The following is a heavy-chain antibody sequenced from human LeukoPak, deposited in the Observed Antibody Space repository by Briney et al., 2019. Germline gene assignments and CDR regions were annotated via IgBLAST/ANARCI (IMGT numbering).Heavy chain of an antibody. V-gene: IGHV3-7*01. J-gene: IGHJ3*02. CDR1: EITFSSYW. Sequence: GGSPRLSCTSSEITFSSYWMSWVRQAPGKGLEWVANIKQDGSEKYYVDSLKGRFTISRDNAKNSLYLQMNSLRAEDTAVYYCATSQTTSGRYGNAFDIWGQGTMVTVSS. CDR2: IKQDGSEK. CDR3: ATSQTTSGRYGNAFDI. D-gene: IGHD6-19*01.